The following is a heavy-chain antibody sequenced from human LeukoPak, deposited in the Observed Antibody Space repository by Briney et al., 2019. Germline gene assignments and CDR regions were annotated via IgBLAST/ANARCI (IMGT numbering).Heavy chain of an antibody. D-gene: IGHD6-13*01. Sequence: GASVKVSCKASGYTFTGYYMHWVRQAPGQGLEWMGWINPNSGGTNYAQKFQGRVTMTRDTSISTAYMELSRLRSDDTAVYYCARDATIAAAGYNWFDPWGQGTLVTVSS. J-gene: IGHJ5*02. CDR1: GYTFTGYY. CDR3: ARDATIAAAGYNWFDP. V-gene: IGHV1-2*02. CDR2: INPNSGGT.